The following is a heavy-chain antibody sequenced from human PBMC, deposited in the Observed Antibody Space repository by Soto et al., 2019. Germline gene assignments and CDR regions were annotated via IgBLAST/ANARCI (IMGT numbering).Heavy chain of an antibody. D-gene: IGHD1-1*01. J-gene: IGHJ5*02. CDR2: ISSSSSYI. V-gene: IGHV3-21*01. CDR1: GFTFSSYS. Sequence: EVQLVESGGGLVKPGGSLRLSCAASGFTFSSYSMNWVRQAPGKGLEWVSSISSSSSYIYYADSVKGRFTISRDNAKNSLYLQMSSLRAEDTAVYYCARDSKDWNDEGNWFDPWGQGTLVTVSS. CDR3: ARDSKDWNDEGNWFDP.